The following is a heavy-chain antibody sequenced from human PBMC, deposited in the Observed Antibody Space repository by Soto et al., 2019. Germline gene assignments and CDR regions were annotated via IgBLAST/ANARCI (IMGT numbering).Heavy chain of an antibody. J-gene: IGHJ4*02. V-gene: IGHV3-23*01. D-gene: IGHD2-8*02. CDR3: AKKVNSGAASQYFDY. Sequence: EVQLLESGGGLVQPGGSLRLSCAASGFTFSSYSISWVRQAPGKGLEWVSGFRGSGDDGTTYYADSVKGRFTISRDNSKNTLFLQMNSLRAEDTAIYYCAKKVNSGAASQYFDYWGQGTLVTVSS. CDR2: FRGSGDDGTT. CDR1: GFTFSSYS.